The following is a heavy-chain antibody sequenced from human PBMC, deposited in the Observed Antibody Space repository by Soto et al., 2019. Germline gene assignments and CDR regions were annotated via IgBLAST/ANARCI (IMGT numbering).Heavy chain of an antibody. CDR2: IWYDGSNK. D-gene: IGHD5-12*01. Sequence: QVQLVESGGGVVQPGRSLRLSCAASGFTFSSYGMHWVRQAPGKGLEWVAVIWYDGSNKYYADSVKGRFTISRDNSKNTLYLQMNSLSAEDTAVYYCARAGGYDWFDYWGQGTLVTVSS. CDR3: ARAGGYDWFDY. J-gene: IGHJ4*02. V-gene: IGHV3-33*01. CDR1: GFTFSSYG.